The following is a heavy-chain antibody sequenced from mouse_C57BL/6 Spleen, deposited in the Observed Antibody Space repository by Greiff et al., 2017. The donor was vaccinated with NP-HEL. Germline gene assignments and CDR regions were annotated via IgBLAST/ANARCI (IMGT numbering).Heavy chain of an antibody. J-gene: IGHJ1*03. CDR1: GYTFTDYE. V-gene: IGHV1-15*01. CDR2: IDPENGGT. Sequence: QVQLKESGAELVRPGASVTLSCKASGYTFTDYEMHWVKQTPVHGLEWIGAIDPENGGTAYNEKFKGKATLPADKSSSTAYMELRRLTSEDSAVYYCTRSSRGYLDDWGTGTSVTVSS. CDR3: TRSSRGYLDD.